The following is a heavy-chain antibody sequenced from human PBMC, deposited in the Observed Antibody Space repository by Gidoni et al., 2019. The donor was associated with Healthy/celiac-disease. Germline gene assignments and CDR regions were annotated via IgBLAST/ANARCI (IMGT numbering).Heavy chain of an antibody. D-gene: IGHD3-22*01. CDR2: INSDGSST. CDR1: GFTFSSYW. V-gene: IGHV3-74*01. J-gene: IGHJ6*02. Sequence: EVQLVESGGGLVQPGGSLRLSCAASGFTFSSYWMHWVRQAPGKGLVWVSRINSDGSSTSYADSVKGRFTISRDNAKNTLYLQMNSLRAEDTAVYYCARGRYDSSGYWPNALYYYYGMDVWGQGTTVTVSS. CDR3: ARGRYDSSGYWPNALYYYYGMDV.